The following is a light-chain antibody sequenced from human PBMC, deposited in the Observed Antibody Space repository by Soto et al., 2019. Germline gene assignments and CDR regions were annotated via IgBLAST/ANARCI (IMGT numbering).Light chain of an antibody. Sequence: EIVLTQSPGTLSLSPGERATLSCRASQSVSTNYLAWYQQKPGQSPRLLIYGATSRATGIPDWFSGSGSGTDFILTISRLEPEDFALYFCQQYGSSPYTFAQGTKLDIK. V-gene: IGKV3-20*01. CDR1: QSVSTNY. CDR3: QQYGSSPYT. CDR2: GAT. J-gene: IGKJ2*01.